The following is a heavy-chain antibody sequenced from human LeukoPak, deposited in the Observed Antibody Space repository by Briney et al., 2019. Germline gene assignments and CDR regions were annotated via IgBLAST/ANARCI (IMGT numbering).Heavy chain of an antibody. V-gene: IGHV1-8*01. CDR1: GYTFTSYD. J-gene: IGHJ4*02. D-gene: IGHD3-10*01. CDR2: MNPNSGNT. CDR3: ARRRRNTMVRGVIILDY. Sequence: ASVKVSCKASGYTFTSYDINWVRQATGQGLEWMGRMNPNSGNTGYAQKFQGRVTMTRNTSISTAYMELSSLRSEDTAVYYCARRRRNTMVRGVIILDYWGQGTLVTVSS.